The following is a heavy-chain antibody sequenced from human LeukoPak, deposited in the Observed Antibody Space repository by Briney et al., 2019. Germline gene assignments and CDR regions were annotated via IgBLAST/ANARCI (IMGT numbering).Heavy chain of an antibody. V-gene: IGHV3-30*18. Sequence: GGSLRLSCAASGFTFSSYGMHWVRQAPGKGLERVAVISYDGSNKYYADSVKGRFTISRDNSKNTLYLQMNSLRAEDTAVYYCAKDRWYYGSGSSFDYWGQGTLVTVSS. CDR2: ISYDGSNK. CDR1: GFTFSSYG. CDR3: AKDRWYYGSGSSFDY. J-gene: IGHJ4*02. D-gene: IGHD3-10*01.